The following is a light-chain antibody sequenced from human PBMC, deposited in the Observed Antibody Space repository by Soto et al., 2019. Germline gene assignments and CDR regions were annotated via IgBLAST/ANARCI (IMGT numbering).Light chain of an antibody. J-gene: IGLJ1*01. V-gene: IGLV3-21*02. Sequence: SYELTQPPSVSVAPGQTARITCGGNNIGSKRVHWYQQKAGQAPVLVVNDDSDRPSGIPERFSGSNSGNTATLTISRVEAGDEADYYCQAWDSGSDHKYVFGTGTKVTVL. CDR1: NIGSKR. CDR2: DDS. CDR3: QAWDSGSDHKYV.